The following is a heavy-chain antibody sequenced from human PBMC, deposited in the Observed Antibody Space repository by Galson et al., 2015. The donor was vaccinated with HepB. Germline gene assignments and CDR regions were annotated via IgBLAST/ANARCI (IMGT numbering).Heavy chain of an antibody. J-gene: IGHJ6*03. CDR1: GYTFTSYA. Sequence: SVKVSCKASGYTFTSYAMHWARQAPGQRLEWMGWINAGNGNTKYSQKFQGRVTITRDTSASTAYMELSSLRSEDTAVYYCASNFWSGYYTQEDYYYYHMDVWGKGTTVTVSS. D-gene: IGHD3-3*01. CDR3: ASNFWSGYYTQEDYYYYHMDV. CDR2: INAGNGNT. V-gene: IGHV1-3*01.